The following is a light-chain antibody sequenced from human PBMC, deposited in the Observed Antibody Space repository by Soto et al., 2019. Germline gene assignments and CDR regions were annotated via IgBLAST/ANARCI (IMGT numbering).Light chain of an antibody. J-gene: IGLJ3*02. CDR3: NSYTSSSTWV. Sequence: QSALTQPASVSGSPGQSITISCTGTSSDIGAYNSVSWYQQHPRKAPKLMIYEVTNRPSEISNRFSGSKSVNTASLTISGLQAEDEGDYYCNSYTSSSTWVFGGGTKLTVL. CDR1: SSDIGAYNS. V-gene: IGLV2-14*01. CDR2: EVT.